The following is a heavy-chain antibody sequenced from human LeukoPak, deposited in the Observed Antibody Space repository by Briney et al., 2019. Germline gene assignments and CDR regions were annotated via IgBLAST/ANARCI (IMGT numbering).Heavy chain of an antibody. Sequence: PSETLSLTCTVSGGSISSYYWSWIRQPAGKGLEWIGRIYTSGSTNYNPSLKSRVTMSVDTSKNQFSLKLSSVTAADTAVYYCARVLGYYGSGSYYGYYYYMDVWGKGTTVTVSS. J-gene: IGHJ6*03. CDR3: ARVLGYYGSGSYYGYYYYMDV. CDR2: IYTSGST. V-gene: IGHV4-4*07. CDR1: GGSISSYY. D-gene: IGHD3-10*01.